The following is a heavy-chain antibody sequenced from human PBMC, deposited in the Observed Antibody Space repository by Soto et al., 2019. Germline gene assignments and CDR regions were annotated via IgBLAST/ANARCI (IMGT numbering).Heavy chain of an antibody. CDR1: GFTFSSYG. V-gene: IGHV3-30*03. D-gene: IGHD4-17*01. Sequence: QVQLVESGGGVVQPGRSLRLSCAASGFTFSSYGMHWVRQAPGKGLEWLAVISSDGSNEYCADYVKGRFTISRDIFKNTLELQMNSLTTEDTAVYYCARARTVGHYYYCAMDGWCQGTTVTVSS. CDR3: ARARTVGHYYYCAMDG. CDR2: ISSDGSNE. J-gene: IGHJ6*02.